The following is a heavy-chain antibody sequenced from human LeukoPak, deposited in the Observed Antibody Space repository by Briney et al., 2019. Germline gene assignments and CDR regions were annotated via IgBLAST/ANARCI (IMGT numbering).Heavy chain of an antibody. J-gene: IGHJ6*04. CDR2: ISSNGGST. Sequence: GGSLSLSPAAPGFTFCNYPVHCVRQAPGTGLEYVSAISSNGGSTYYANSVKGRFTISRDNSKNTLYLQMGSLRAEDMALYYCARSSSTNKYYYGMYVLGDGGTVTVSS. V-gene: IGHV3-64*01. D-gene: IGHD2-2*01. CDR3: ARSSSTNKYYYGMYV. CDR1: GFTFCNYP.